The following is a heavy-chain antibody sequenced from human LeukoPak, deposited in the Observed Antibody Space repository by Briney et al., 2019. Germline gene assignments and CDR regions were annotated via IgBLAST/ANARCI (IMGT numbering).Heavy chain of an antibody. J-gene: IGHJ4*02. CDR1: GFTVRSNY. V-gene: IGHV3-53*01. CDR2: LYSGGNT. D-gene: IGHD3-10*01. CDR3: ARYDGGSGPFDY. Sequence: PGGSLRLSCAVSGFTVRSNYMSWVRQAPGKGLEWVSVLYSGGNTYYADSVKGRFTISRDSSKNTLYLHMNSLRAEDTAVYYCARYDGGSGPFDYWGQGTLVTVSS.